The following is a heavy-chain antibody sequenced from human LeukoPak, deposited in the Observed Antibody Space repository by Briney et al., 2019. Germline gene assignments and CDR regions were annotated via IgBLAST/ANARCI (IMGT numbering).Heavy chain of an antibody. J-gene: IGHJ3*02. D-gene: IGHD3-10*01. V-gene: IGHV4-39*07. CDR2: IYYSGST. CDR3: ARAERLLWFAMGAFDI. CDR1: GGSISSSSYY. Sequence: SETLSLTCTVSGGSISSSSYYWGWIRQPPGKGLEWIGSIYYSGSTNYNPSLKSRVTISVDTSKNQFSLKLSSVTAADTAVYYCARAERLLWFAMGAFDIWGQGTMVTVSS.